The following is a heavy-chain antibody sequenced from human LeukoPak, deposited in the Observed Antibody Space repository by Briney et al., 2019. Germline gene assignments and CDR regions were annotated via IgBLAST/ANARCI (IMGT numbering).Heavy chain of an antibody. J-gene: IGHJ4*02. V-gene: IGHV4-34*01. CDR1: GGSFSGYY. CDR3: ARVALDYYDTSGYLSI. Sequence: PSETLSLTCAVYGGSFSGYYWSWIRQPPGKGLEWIGEINHSGSTNYNPSLKSRVTISVDTSKNQFTLKLSSVTAADTAVYYCARVALDYYDTSGYLSIWGQGTLVTVSS. D-gene: IGHD3-22*01. CDR2: INHSGST.